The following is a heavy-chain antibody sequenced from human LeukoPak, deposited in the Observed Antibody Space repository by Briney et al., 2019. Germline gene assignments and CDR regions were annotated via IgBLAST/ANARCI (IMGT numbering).Heavy chain of an antibody. CDR3: ARHYGSGTYPLDF. Sequence: PSETLSLTCTVSGDSISGCYWSWIRQPPGAALEWIGYIYYNGNTNYSPSLKSRVTISVDTSKNQFTLKLSSVTAADTAVYYCARHYGSGTYPLDFWGQGTLVTVSS. D-gene: IGHD3-10*01. CDR2: IYYNGNT. J-gene: IGHJ4*02. CDR1: GDSISGCY. V-gene: IGHV4-59*01.